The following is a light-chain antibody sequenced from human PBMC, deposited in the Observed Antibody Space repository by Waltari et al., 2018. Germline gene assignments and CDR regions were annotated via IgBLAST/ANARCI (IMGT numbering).Light chain of an antibody. CDR1: SSDVGRYNY. V-gene: IGLV2-8*01. Sequence: QSALTQPPSASGSPGQSVTIPCTGTSSDVGRYNYVSWYQQHPGKAPKPMIYECSKGVSWVPARRSGSKSGNAVSLTVSGLQAEDEADYYCSSYAGSNKVVLGGGTKLTVL. CDR3: SSYAGSNKVV. CDR2: ECS. J-gene: IGLJ2*01.